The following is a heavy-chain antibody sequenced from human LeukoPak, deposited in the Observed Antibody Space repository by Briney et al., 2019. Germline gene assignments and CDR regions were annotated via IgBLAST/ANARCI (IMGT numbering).Heavy chain of an antibody. CDR1: GGTFSSYA. CDR3: ARDYCSGGRCYSRWDF. V-gene: IGHV1-3*01. D-gene: IGHD2-15*01. CDR2: INADNGNT. J-gene: IGHJ4*02. Sequence: ASVKVSCKASGGTFSSYAISWVRQAPGQGLEWMGWINADNGNTKYSQMLQDRITIGRDTSASTAYMELSSLRSEDTAVYYCARDYCSGGRCYSRWDFWGQGTLVTVSS.